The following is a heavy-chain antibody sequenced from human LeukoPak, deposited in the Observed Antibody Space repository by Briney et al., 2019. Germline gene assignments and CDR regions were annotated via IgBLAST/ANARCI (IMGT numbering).Heavy chain of an antibody. Sequence: PSQTLSLTCTVSGGSISSGSYYWSWIRQPAGKGLEWIGRIYTSGSTNYNPSLKSRVTISVDTSKNQFSLKLSSVTAADTAVYYCARGVPSSYYDSSGYSWGHGTLVTVSS. CDR2: IYTSGST. J-gene: IGHJ5*01. D-gene: IGHD3-22*01. CDR1: GGSISSGSYY. CDR3: ARGVPSSYYDSSGYS. V-gene: IGHV4-61*02.